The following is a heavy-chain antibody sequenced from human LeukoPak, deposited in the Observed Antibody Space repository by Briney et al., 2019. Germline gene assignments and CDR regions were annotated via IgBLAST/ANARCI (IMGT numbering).Heavy chain of an antibody. CDR2: IYYSGST. CDR1: GGSISSSSYY. J-gene: IGHJ6*03. Sequence: PSETLSLTCTVSGGSISSSSYYWGWIRQPPGKGLEWLGSIYYSGSTNYNPSLKSRVTISVDTSKNQFSLKLSSVTAADTAVYYCARVGGGAAAGPYYYYYMDVWGKGTTVTISS. D-gene: IGHD6-13*01. V-gene: IGHV4-39*07. CDR3: ARVGGGAAAGPYYYYYMDV.